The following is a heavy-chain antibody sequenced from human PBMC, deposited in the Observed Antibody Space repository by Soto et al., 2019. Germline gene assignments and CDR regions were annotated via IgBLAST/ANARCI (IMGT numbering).Heavy chain of an antibody. Sequence: QVPLVQSGAEVKKPGASVTVSCKTSGYTPTNYDIGWVRQAPGQGLEWRGWISAYNGNTKSAQKLQGRLTMTTDTSTRTAYMTLRSLRSDDTAVYYCARALYRSGTYYAFDNWGQGTLVTVSS. J-gene: IGHJ4*02. V-gene: IGHV1-18*01. CDR2: ISAYNGNT. D-gene: IGHD1-26*01. CDR3: ARALYRSGTYYAFDN. CDR1: GYTPTNYD.